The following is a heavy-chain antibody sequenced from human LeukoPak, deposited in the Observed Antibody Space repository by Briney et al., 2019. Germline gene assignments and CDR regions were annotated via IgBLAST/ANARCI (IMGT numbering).Heavy chain of an antibody. J-gene: IGHJ1*01. CDR2: INQDGSEQ. CDR1: GFTFSDYW. CDR3: VGGALDY. Sequence: PGGSLRLSCAASGFTFSDYWMSWVRQAPGQGLAWVAHINQDGSEQHFVGSVQGRFTTSRDNAKNSLYLQMDSLRAEDTAVYYCVGGALDYWGQGTPVTVSS. V-gene: IGHV3-7*04. D-gene: IGHD3-16*01.